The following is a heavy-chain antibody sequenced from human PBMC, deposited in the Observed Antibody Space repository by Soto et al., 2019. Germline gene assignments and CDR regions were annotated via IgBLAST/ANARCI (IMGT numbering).Heavy chain of an antibody. CDR3: ARKEEGATQKDFDY. CDR2: ISADNGNT. V-gene: IGHV1-18*01. Sequence: QVQLVQSGAEVKKPGASVKVSCKASGYTFTSYGITWVRQAPGQGLEWMGWISADNGNTNHAQKFQDRVTLTTDTCTTAAKRELRSTRSDDTAVDYGARKEEGATQKDFDYRGQGTLVTVST. D-gene: IGHD1-26*01. J-gene: IGHJ4*02. CDR1: GYTFTSYG.